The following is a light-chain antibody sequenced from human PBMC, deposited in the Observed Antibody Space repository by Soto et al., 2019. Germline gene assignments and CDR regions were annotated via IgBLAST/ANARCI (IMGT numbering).Light chain of an antibody. CDR1: RNINSW. V-gene: IGKV1-5*03. Sequence: DIQMTQSPSTLSASVGDRVTITCRASRNINSWLAWYQQQPGKAPNLLIYKASSLNSGVPSRFSGSGSGTEFALTISSLQPEDFATYYCQQYNSYLTFGQGTKLEIK. CDR3: QQYNSYLT. J-gene: IGKJ2*01. CDR2: KAS.